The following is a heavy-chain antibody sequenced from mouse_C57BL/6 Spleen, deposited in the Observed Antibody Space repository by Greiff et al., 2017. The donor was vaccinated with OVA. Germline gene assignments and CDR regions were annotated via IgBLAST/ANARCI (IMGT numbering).Heavy chain of an antibody. Sequence: EVQLQQSGPELVKPGASVKISCKASGYSFTGYYMNWVKQSPEKSLEWIGEINPSTGGTTYNQKFKAKATLTVDKSSSTAYMQLKSLTSEDSAVYYCARPITTVGDWYFDVWGTGTTVTVSS. V-gene: IGHV1-42*01. CDR1: GYSFTGYY. J-gene: IGHJ1*03. CDR2: INPSTGGT. CDR3: ARPITTVGDWYFDV. D-gene: IGHD1-1*01.